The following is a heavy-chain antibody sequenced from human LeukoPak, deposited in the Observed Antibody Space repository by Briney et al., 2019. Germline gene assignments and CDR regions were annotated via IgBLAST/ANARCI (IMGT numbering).Heavy chain of an antibody. CDR2: NYTGSLS. D-gene: IGHD1-14*01. V-gene: IGHV3-53*01. CDR1: GFTVSNSY. Sequence: PGGSLRLSCAASGFTVSNSYMSWVRQAPGKGLEWVSVNYTGSLSYYTDSVKGRFTISRDKSNNTLYLQMNSLRDEDTAAYYCAREGGLTEGGFDYWGQGTLVTVS. CDR3: AREGGLTEGGFDY. J-gene: IGHJ4*02.